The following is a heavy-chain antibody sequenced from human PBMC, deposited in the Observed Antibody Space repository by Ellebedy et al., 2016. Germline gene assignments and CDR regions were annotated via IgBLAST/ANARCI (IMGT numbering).Heavy chain of an antibody. Sequence: GGSLRLSXAASGFTFSSYSMNWVRQAPGKGLEWVSYISSSSSTIYYADSVKGRFTISRDNAKNSLYLQMKSLRAEDTAVYYCVRGVGGTSLNWFDPWGQGTPVTVSS. CDR3: VRGVGGTSLNWFDP. CDR1: GFTFSSYS. V-gene: IGHV3-48*04. D-gene: IGHD3-16*01. CDR2: ISSSSSTI. J-gene: IGHJ5*02.